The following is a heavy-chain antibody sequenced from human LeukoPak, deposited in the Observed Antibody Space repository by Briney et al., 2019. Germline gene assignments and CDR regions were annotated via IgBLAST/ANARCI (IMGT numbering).Heavy chain of an antibody. J-gene: IGHJ4*02. V-gene: IGHV3-53*01. CDR2: IYSGGST. CDR3: AREYSSG. Sequence: PGGSLRLSCAASGFTFSSYEMNWVRQAPGKGLEWVSVIYSGGSTYYADSVKGRFTISRDNSKNTLYLQMNSLRAEDTAVYYCAREYSSGWGQGTLVTVSS. D-gene: IGHD6-19*01. CDR1: GFTFSSYE.